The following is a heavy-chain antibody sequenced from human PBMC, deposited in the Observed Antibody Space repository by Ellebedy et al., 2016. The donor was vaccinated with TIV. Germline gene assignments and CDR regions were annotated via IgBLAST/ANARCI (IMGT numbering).Heavy chain of an antibody. J-gene: IGHJ4*02. CDR1: GYTFTSYG. CDR2: ITAYNGDT. Sequence: ASVKVSXKGSGYTFTSYGISWVRQAPGQGLEWMGWITAYNGDTKHAQKFQGRLTMTTDTSTRTAYMELSSLRSDDTAVYYCARGADTNTWTLDYWGQGTLVTVSS. V-gene: IGHV1-18*01. D-gene: IGHD1-1*01. CDR3: ARGADTNTWTLDY.